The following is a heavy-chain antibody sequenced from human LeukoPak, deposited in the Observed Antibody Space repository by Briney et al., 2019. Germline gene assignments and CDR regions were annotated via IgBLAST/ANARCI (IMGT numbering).Heavy chain of an antibody. D-gene: IGHD2-15*01. CDR1: GFTFSSYW. CDR2: IKQDGSEK. J-gene: IGHJ4*02. CDR3: ARMAGPGAADY. V-gene: IGHV3-7*01. Sequence: PGGSLRLSCAVSGFTFSSYWMSWVRQAPGKGLEWVANIKQDGSEKYYVDSVKGRFTISRDNAKNSLYLQMNSLRAEDTAVYYCARMAGPGAADYWGQGTLVTVSS.